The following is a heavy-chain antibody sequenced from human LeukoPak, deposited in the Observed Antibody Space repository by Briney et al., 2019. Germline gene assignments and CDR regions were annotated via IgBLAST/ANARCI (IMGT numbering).Heavy chain of an antibody. CDR1: GFTFSSYA. J-gene: IGHJ4*02. CDR3: ARSYYDSSGYYPY. Sequence: PGGSLRLSCAASGFTFSSYAMHWVRQAPGKGLEWVAVISYDGSNKYYAASVKGRFTISRDNSKNTLYLHMNSLRAEDTAVYYCARSYYDSSGYYPYWGQGTLVTVSS. V-gene: IGHV3-30*04. D-gene: IGHD3-22*01. CDR2: ISYDGSNK.